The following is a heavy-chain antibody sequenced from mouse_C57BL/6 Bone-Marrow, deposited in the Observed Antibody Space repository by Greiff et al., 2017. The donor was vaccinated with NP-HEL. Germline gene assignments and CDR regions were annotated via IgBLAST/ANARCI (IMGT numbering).Heavy chain of an antibody. D-gene: IGHD4-1*01. J-gene: IGHJ3*01. V-gene: IGHV5-9*01. CDR2: ISGGGGNT. CDR3: ARIKNWAWFAY. Sequence: EVKVEESGGGLVKPGGSLKLSCAASGFTFSSYTMSWVRQTPEKRLEWVATISGGGGNTYYPDSVKGRFTISRDNAKNTLYLQMSSLRSEDTALYYCARIKNWAWFAYWGQGTLVTVSA. CDR1: GFTFSSYT.